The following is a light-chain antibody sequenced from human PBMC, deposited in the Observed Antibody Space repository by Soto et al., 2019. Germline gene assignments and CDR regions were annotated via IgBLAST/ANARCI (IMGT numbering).Light chain of an antibody. CDR3: QHYNNWPT. J-gene: IGKJ5*01. CDR2: KAS. V-gene: IGKV1-5*03. Sequence: IQMTQSPSTLSASVGYRVTITCRASQSIISWSAWYQQKPGKAPKLLIYKASGLESGVPSRFSGSGSGTDFTLTISSLQSEDFAVYYCQHYNNWPTFGQGTRLEI. CDR1: QSIISW.